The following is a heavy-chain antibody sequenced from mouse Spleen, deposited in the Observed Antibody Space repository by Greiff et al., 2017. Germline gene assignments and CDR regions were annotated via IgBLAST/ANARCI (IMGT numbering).Heavy chain of an antibody. CDR3: ARGGYYSNYVGAWFAY. CDR1: GYSFTDYN. D-gene: IGHD2-5*01. Sequence: VQLKESGPELVKPGASVKISCKASGYSFTDYNMNWVKQSNGKSLEWIGVINPNYGTTSYNQKFKGKATLTVDQSSSTAYMQLNSLTSEDSAVYYCARGGYYSNYVGAWFAYWGQGTLVTVSA. V-gene: IGHV1-39*01. CDR2: INPNYGTT. J-gene: IGHJ3*01.